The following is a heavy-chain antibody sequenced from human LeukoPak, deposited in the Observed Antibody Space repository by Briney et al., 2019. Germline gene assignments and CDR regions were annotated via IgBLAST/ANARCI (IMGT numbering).Heavy chain of an antibody. CDR2: IYHSGST. Sequence: SETLSLTCTVSGYSISSGYYWGWIRQPPGKGLEWIGSIYHSGSTYYNPSLKSRVTISVDTSKNQFSLKLSSVTAADTAVYYCARVVDEYCSGGSCYSGYYYYYMDVWGKGTTVTVSS. D-gene: IGHD2-15*01. V-gene: IGHV4-38-2*02. J-gene: IGHJ6*03. CDR3: ARVVDEYCSGGSCYSGYYYYYMDV. CDR1: GYSISSGYY.